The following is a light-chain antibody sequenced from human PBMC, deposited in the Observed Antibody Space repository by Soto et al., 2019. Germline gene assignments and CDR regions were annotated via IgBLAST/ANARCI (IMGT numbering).Light chain of an antibody. CDR3: QRYNNYPVT. CDR2: DAS. V-gene: IGKV1-5*01. J-gene: IGKJ2*01. CDR1: QSISTW. Sequence: DIQMTQSPSTLSASVGDRVTITCRASQSISTWLAWYQQNPGKAPKLLISDASSLESGDPLRFSGSGCGSDFTLSINSLQPDDSVTAYCQRYNNYPVTFGQGTKLEI.